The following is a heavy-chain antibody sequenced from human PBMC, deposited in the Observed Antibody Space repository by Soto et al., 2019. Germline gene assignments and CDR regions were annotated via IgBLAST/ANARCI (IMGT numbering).Heavy chain of an antibody. CDR1: GGSISSGGYS. CDR2: IYHSGST. CDR3: ASISGWPGDFDY. Sequence: SETLSLTCAVSGGSISSGGYSWSWIRQPPGKGLEWIGYIYHSGSTYYNPSLKSRVTISVDRSKNQFSLKLSSVTAADTAVYYCASISGWPGDFDYWGQGTLVTVSS. D-gene: IGHD6-19*01. J-gene: IGHJ4*02. V-gene: IGHV4-30-2*01.